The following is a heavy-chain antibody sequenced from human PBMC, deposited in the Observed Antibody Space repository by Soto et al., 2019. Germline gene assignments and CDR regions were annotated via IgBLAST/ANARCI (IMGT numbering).Heavy chain of an antibody. V-gene: IGHV3-30*04. Sequence: GGSLRLSCAASGFTFSSYAMHWVRQAPGKGLEWVAVISYDGSNKYYADSVKGRFTISRDNSKNTLYLQMNSLRAEDTAVYYCARDPSFLPGGCDYWGQGTLVTVSS. CDR1: GFTFSSYA. CDR3: ARDPSFLPGGCDY. D-gene: IGHD2-2*01. J-gene: IGHJ4*02. CDR2: ISYDGSNK.